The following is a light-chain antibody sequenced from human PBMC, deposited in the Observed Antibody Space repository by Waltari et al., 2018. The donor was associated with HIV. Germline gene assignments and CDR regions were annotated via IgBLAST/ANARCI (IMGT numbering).Light chain of an antibody. Sequence: SYELTQPPSVSVSPGQTASITCSGGKMRDKNACWDQQKPGQAPVLVIYQSNRLPSGIPVRFSGSTSGNPATLTIGGTQAMDEAYYYCQAWDSKTVVFGGGTKLTVL. J-gene: IGLJ2*01. CDR2: QSN. CDR1: KMRDKN. V-gene: IGLV3-1*01. CDR3: QAWDSKTVV.